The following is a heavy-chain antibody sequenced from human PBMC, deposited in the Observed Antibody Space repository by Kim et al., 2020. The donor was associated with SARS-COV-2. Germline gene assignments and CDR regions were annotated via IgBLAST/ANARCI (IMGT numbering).Heavy chain of an antibody. CDR3: AKICLDDACY. CDR2: IGISGLP. Sequence: GGSLRLSCAASGFIISNCSMTWVRQPPGMGLDWVSTIGISGLPYYPDAVKNRFTISSDITKNTIYLQMNNLTVEDTAVYYFAKICLDDACYWGQGTLVIVSS. J-gene: IGHJ4*02. D-gene: IGHD3-16*01. V-gene: IGHV3-23*01. CDR1: GFIISNCS.